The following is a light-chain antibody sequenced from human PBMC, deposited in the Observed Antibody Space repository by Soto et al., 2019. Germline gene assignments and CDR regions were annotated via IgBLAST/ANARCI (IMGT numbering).Light chain of an antibody. CDR2: STK. V-gene: IGLV1-44*01. Sequence: QSVLTQPPSASGTPGQRVTISCSGRNSNIGSNTVNWYQQLSGTAPKLLIFSTKERPSGVPGRFSGSKSGTSASLAISGLQSDDEADYYCAAWDDRLNGYVFGTGTKVTVL. J-gene: IGLJ1*01. CDR1: NSNIGSNT. CDR3: AAWDDRLNGYV.